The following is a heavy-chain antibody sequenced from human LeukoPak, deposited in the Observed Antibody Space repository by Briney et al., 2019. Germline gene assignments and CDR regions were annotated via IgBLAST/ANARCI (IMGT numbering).Heavy chain of an antibody. D-gene: IGHD3-22*01. CDR1: GFTFSSYA. CDR3: ARPYDTRGYFPDY. V-gene: IGHV3-21*01. CDR2: IGRGSDHI. J-gene: IGHJ4*02. Sequence: GGSLRLSCAASGFTFSSYAMNWVRQAPGKGLEWVSSIGRGSDHIFYADSMKGRFTISRDNAKNSLYLQMNSLGAEDTAVYYCARPYDTRGYFPDYWGQGTLVTVSS.